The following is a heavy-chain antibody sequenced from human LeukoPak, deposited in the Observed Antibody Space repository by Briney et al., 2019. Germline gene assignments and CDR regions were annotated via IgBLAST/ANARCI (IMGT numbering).Heavy chain of an antibody. D-gene: IGHD5-18*01. CDR2: ISSSSSYI. J-gene: IGHJ4*02. V-gene: IGHV3-21*01. CDR3: ARVGYSYGLGAYFDY. Sequence: PGGSLRLSCAASGFTFSTYWMNWVRQAPGKGLEWVSSISSSSSYIYYADSVKGRFTISRDNAKNSLYLQMNSLRAEDTAVYYCARVGYSYGLGAYFDYWGQGTLVTVSS. CDR1: GFTFSTYW.